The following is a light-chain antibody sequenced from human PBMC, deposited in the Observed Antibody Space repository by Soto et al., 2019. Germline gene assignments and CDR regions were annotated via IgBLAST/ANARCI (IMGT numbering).Light chain of an antibody. CDR2: AAS. Sequence: DIQMAQSPSSLSASVGDRDTITCQASQDISNYLNWYQQKPWKAPRLLIYAASHLQTGVPSRFRGTGSATHFTLTISSLQPEDFATYYCQQSYRAVTFGQGTRLEI. CDR3: QQSYRAVT. J-gene: IGKJ5*01. V-gene: IGKV1-39*01. CDR1: QDISNY.